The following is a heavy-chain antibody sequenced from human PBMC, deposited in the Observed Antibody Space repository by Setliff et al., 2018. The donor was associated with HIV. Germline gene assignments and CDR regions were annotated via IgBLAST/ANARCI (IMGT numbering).Heavy chain of an antibody. CDR3: AGGVWSFDY. D-gene: IGHD1-20*01. J-gene: IGHJ4*02. CDR1: GGSFSGYY. Sequence: LSLTCAVYGGSFSGYYWSWIRQPPGKGLEWIGEINHSGITKYNPSLESRVIISLDTSKIQFSLKLSSVTAADTAVYYCAGGVWSFDYWGQGTLVTVS. V-gene: IGHV4-34*01. CDR2: INHSGIT.